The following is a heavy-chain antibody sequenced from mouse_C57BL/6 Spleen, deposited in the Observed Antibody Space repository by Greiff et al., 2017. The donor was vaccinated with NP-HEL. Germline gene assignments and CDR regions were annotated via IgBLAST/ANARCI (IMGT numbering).Heavy chain of an antibody. CDR3: ARINPRYFDV. CDR2: IYPSDSET. CDR1: GYTFTSYW. V-gene: IGHV1-61*01. D-gene: IGHD6-1*01. Sequence: VQLQQPGAELVRPGSSVKLSCKASGYTFTSYWMDWVKQRPGQGLEWIGNIYPSDSETHYNQKFKDKATLTVDKSSSTAYMQLSSLTSEDSAVYYCARINPRYFDVWGTGTTVTVSS. J-gene: IGHJ1*03.